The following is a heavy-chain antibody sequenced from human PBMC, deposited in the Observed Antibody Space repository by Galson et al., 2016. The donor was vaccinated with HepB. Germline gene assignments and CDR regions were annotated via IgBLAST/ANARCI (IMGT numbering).Heavy chain of an antibody. D-gene: IGHD3-22*01. Sequence: PALVKPTQTLTLTCTFSGFSLTTRGLYVTWIRQPPGKALEWLALITWDDDKDYSTSLKTRLTIPKDSSKNQVVLTMTDMDPVETATYYCARIRAYYESIDGYYEAIDFWGQGTMVTVSS. J-gene: IGHJ3*01. CDR2: ITWDDDK. V-gene: IGHV2-70*01. CDR1: GFSLTTRGLY. CDR3: ARIRAYYESIDGYYEAIDF.